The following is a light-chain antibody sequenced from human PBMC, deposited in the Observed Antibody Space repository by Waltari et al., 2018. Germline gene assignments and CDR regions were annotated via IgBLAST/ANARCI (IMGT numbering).Light chain of an antibody. J-gene: IGKJ5*01. CDR2: WAS. V-gene: IGKV4-1*01. CDR1: ESVLYTSNNKKN. CDR3: KQFQSTPIT. Sequence: IVMIQSPDSLAVSLGERATINCKRIESVLYTSNNKKNFAWFRRKPERPPKLLIYWASTRAAAVPDRISGSGSGTDLSLTSSSLQAEDVSVYFCKQFQSTPITFSQGTPLE.